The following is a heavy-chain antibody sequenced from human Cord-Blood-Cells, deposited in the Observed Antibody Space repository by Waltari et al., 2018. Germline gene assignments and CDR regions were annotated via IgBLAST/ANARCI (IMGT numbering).Heavy chain of an antibody. V-gene: IGHV3-21*01. J-gene: IGHJ4*02. CDR1: GFPFSSCS. CDR3: ARGGRYSSLY. D-gene: IGHD6-19*01. CDR2: ISSSSSYI. Sequence: EVQLVESGGGLVKPGGSLRLSCAASGFPFSSCSMTWVRQAQGKGLEWVSSISSSSSYIYYADSVKGRFTISRDNAKNSLYLQMNSLRAEDTAVYYCARGGRYSSLYWGQGTLVTVSS.